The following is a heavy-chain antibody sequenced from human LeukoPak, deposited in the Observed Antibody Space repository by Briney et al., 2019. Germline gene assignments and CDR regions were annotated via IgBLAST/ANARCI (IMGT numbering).Heavy chain of an antibody. CDR1: GFTFSAYS. D-gene: IGHD6-13*01. V-gene: IGHV3-21*04. CDR3: ARDRIAAAGTWFDY. Sequence: GGSLRLSCAASGFTFSAYSMNWVRQAPGKGLEWVSSISSGSRYIYYVDSVKGRFTISRDNAKNSLYLQMNSLRAEDTAVYYCARDRIAAAGTWFDYWGQGTLVTVSS. CDR2: ISSGSRYI. J-gene: IGHJ4*02.